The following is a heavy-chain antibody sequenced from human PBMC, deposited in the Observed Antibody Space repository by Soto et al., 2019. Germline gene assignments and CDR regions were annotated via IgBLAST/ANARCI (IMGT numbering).Heavy chain of an antibody. CDR2: INPNSGGT. J-gene: IGHJ6*02. CDR3: ARDSLIRFLEWSEHPENYYGMDV. V-gene: IGHV1-2*04. D-gene: IGHD3-3*01. Sequence: GASVKVSCKASGYTFTGYYMHWVRQAPGQGLEWMGWINPNSGGTNYAQKFQGWVTMTRDTSISTAYMELSRLRSDDMAVYYCARDSLIRFLEWSEHPENYYGMDVWGQGTTVTVSS. CDR1: GYTFTGYY.